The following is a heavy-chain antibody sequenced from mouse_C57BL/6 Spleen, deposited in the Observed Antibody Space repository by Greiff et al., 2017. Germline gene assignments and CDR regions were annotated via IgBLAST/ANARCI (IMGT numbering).Heavy chain of an antibody. CDR2: IHPNSGST. Sequence: QVQLQQPGAELVKPGASVKLSCKASGYTFTSYWMHWVKQRPGQGLEWIGMIHPNSGSTNYNEKFTSKGTLTVAKSSSTAFMQLSRLTSEDSAVYYCAKDTTVVADFDYWGQGTTRTVSS. CDR1: GYTFTSYW. CDR3: AKDTTVVADFDY. J-gene: IGHJ2*01. D-gene: IGHD1-1*01. V-gene: IGHV1-64*01.